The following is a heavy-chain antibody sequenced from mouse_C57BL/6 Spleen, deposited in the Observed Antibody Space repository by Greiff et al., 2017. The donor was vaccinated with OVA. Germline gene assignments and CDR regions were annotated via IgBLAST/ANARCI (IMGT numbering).Heavy chain of an antibody. Sequence: VMLVESGPGLVQPSQSLSITCTVSGFSFTSYGVHWVRQSPGKGLEWLGVIWSGGSTDSNAAFISRLSISKDNSNSQVFFKMNSLQADDTAIYYCARNDYDAYYYAMDYWGQGTSVTVSS. CDR2: IWSGGST. CDR3: ARNDYDAYYYAMDY. J-gene: IGHJ4*01. CDR1: GFSFTSYG. D-gene: IGHD2-4*01. V-gene: IGHV2-2*01.